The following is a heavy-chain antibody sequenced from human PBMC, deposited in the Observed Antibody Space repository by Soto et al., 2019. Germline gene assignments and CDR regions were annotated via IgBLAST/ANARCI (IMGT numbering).Heavy chain of an antibody. V-gene: IGHV5-10-1*01. D-gene: IGHD2-2*01. J-gene: IGHJ4*02. CDR1: GYSFTSYW. Sequence: GESLKISCKCSGYSFTSYWISWVRQMPGKGLEWMGRIDPSDSYTNYSPSFQGHVTISADKSISTAYLQWSSLKASDTAMYYCARTTEDIVVVPAAIPYDYWGQGTLVTVSS. CDR3: ARTTEDIVVVPAAIPYDY. CDR2: IDPSDSYT.